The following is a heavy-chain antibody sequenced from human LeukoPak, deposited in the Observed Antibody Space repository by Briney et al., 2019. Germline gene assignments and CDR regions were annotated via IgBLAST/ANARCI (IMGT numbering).Heavy chain of an antibody. CDR2: IYTSGST. V-gene: IGHV4-4*07. CDR1: GGSISSYY. D-gene: IGHD2-2*01. J-gene: IGHJ3*02. CDR3: ARDRPRGYQLLLDDAFDI. Sequence: SETLSLTCTVSGGSISSYYWSWIRQPAGKGLEWIGRIYTSGSTNYNPSLKSRVTMSVDTSKNQFSLKLSSVTAADTAVYYCARDRPRGYQLLLDDAFDIWGQGTMVTVSS.